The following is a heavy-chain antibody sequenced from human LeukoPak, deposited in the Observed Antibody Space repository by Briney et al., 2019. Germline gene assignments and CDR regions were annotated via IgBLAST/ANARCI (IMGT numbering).Heavy chain of an antibody. CDR1: GGTFSSYA. D-gene: IGHD3-16*02. V-gene: IGHV1-69*05. Sequence: SVKVSCKASGGTFSSYAISWVRQAPGQGLEWMGRIIPIFGTANYAQKFQGRVTITTDESTSTAYMELSSLRSEDKAVYYCARAPYDYVWGSYRNFDYWGQGTLVTVSS. J-gene: IGHJ4*02. CDR3: ARAPYDYVWGSYRNFDY. CDR2: IIPIFGTA.